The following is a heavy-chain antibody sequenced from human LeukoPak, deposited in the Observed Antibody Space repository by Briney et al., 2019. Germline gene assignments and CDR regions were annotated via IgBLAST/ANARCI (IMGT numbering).Heavy chain of an antibody. CDR2: IKQDGSVK. V-gene: IGHV3-7*01. J-gene: IGHJ4*02. D-gene: IGHD6-6*01. CDR3: ARIGYSSSSFDY. Sequence: GGSLGLSCAAYGFSFTNYWMTWVRQAPGKGLEWVANIKQDGSVKYYLDSVKGRFTVSRDNTKDSHYLQMNSLRAEDTAVYYCARIGYSSSSFDYWGQGTLVIVSS. CDR1: GFSFTNYW.